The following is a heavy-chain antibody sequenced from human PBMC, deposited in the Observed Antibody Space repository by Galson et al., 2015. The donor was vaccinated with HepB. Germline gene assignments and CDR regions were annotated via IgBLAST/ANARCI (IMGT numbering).Heavy chain of an antibody. CDR3: ARDGAYCGDDCYSEAFDI. CDR1: GDSVSSNSAA. D-gene: IGHD2-21*02. V-gene: IGHV6-1*01. J-gene: IGHJ3*02. Sequence: CAISGDSVSSNSAAWNWIRQSPSRGLEWLGRTYYRSKWYKDYAVSVKGRITINPYTSKNQVSLQLNPVSPEDTAVYYCARDGAYCGDDCYSEAFDIWGQGTMVTVSS. CDR2: TYYRSKWYK.